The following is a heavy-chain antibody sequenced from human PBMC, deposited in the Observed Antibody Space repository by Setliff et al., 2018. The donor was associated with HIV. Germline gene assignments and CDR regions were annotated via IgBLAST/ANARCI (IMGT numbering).Heavy chain of an antibody. CDR1: GDSINNNNYY. CDR2: AFYTGST. Sequence: SETLSLTCSVSGDSINNNNYYWGWIRQPPGKGLEWIASAFYTGSTYYRPSLKSRVTLSVELSKNHFSLELTSVTAADTAVYYCARQSYYVTGSFYTDVFDLWGQGTVVTVSS. CDR3: ARQSYYVTGSFYTDVFDL. D-gene: IGHD3-10*01. V-gene: IGHV4-39*01. J-gene: IGHJ3*01.